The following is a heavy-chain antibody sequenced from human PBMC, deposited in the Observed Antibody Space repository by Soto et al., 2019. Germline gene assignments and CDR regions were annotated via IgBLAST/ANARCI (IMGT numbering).Heavy chain of an antibody. CDR3: ASGAPHGGSGSYYYYFDY. D-gene: IGHD3-10*01. CDR1: GYTFTSYG. CDR2: ISAYNGNT. Sequence: QVQLVQSGAEVKKPGASVKVSCKASGYTFTSYGISWVRQAPGQGLEWMGWISAYNGNTNYAQKLQGRVTMTTDTSTSTAYMELRSLRSDDTAVYYCASGAPHGGSGSYYYYFDYWGQGTLVTVSS. J-gene: IGHJ4*02. V-gene: IGHV1-18*01.